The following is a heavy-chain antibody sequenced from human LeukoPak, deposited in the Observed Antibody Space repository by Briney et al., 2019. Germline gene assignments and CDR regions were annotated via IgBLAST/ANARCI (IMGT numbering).Heavy chain of an antibody. CDR2: IYYSGTT. D-gene: IGHD6-6*01. V-gene: IGHV4-39*02. Sequence: EPSETLSLTCTVSSGPISSSSYHWAWIRQPPGKGLEWIGSIYYSGTTYYNPSLKSRVTISVDTSKIQFSLNLSSVTAADTAVYYCTREYSSSSEYWGQGTLVTVSS. CDR3: TREYSSSSEY. CDR1: SGPISSSSYH. J-gene: IGHJ4*02.